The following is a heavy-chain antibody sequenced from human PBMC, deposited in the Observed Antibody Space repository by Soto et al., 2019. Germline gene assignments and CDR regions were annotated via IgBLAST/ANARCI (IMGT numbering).Heavy chain of an antibody. D-gene: IGHD3-22*01. CDR3: ARGQTYYYDSSGYHIDY. Sequence: PSETLSLTCTVSGGSISSYYWSWIRQPPGKGLEWIGYIYYSGSTNYNPSLKSRVTISVDTSKNQFSLKLSSVTAADTAVYYCARGQTYYYDSSGYHIDYWGQGTLVTVSS. CDR2: IYYSGST. J-gene: IGHJ4*02. V-gene: IGHV4-59*01. CDR1: GGSISSYY.